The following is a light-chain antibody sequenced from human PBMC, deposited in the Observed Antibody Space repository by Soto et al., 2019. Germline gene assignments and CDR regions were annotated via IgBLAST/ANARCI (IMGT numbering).Light chain of an antibody. V-gene: IGLV2-11*01. J-gene: IGLJ2*01. Sequence: QSVLAQPRSVSGSPGQSVTISCSGTSSDVGGYNSVSWYQQFPGKAPKLMIYDVTKRPSGVPDRFSGSKSGNTASLTISGLQAEDEADYYCGSYAATYTVVFGGGTKVTVL. CDR1: SSDVGGYNS. CDR3: GSYAATYTVV. CDR2: DVT.